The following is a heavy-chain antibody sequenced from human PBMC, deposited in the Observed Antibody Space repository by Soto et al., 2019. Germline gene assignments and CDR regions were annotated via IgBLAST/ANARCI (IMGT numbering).Heavy chain of an antibody. Sequence: VQLVESGGGWVRPGGSRSLSWAPFGFPFDDHPIHGVRQAPGKGLEGTSAITWNSVALDYADSVKGRFTISRDNAKNSLYLQMNSLRPEDTALYYCAKERVRDFDGWGQGTLVTVSS. D-gene: IGHD3-9*01. CDR2: ITWNSVAL. CDR3: AKERVRDFDG. J-gene: IGHJ4*02. CDR1: GFPFDDHP. V-gene: IGHV3-9*01.